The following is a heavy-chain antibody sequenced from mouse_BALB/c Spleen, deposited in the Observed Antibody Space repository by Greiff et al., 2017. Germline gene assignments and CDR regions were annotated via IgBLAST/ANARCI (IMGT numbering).Heavy chain of an antibody. D-gene: IGHD1-1*01. J-gene: IGHJ3*01. Sequence: DVHLVESGGGLVQPGGSRKLSCAASGFTFSSFGMHWVRQAPEKGLEWVAYISSGSSTIYYADTVKGRFTISRDNPKNTLFLQMTSLRSEDTAMYYCARLLRGFAYWGQGTLVTVSA. CDR3: ARLLRGFAY. V-gene: IGHV5-17*02. CDR2: ISSGSSTI. CDR1: GFTFSSFG.